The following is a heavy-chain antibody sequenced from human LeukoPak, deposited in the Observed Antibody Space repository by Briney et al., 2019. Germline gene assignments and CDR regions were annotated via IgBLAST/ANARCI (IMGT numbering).Heavy chain of an antibody. CDR2: ISFSGANA. Sequence: GGSLRLSCAASGFTFNTYALTWVRQAPGKGLEWVSLISFSGANAYYADSVKGRFTISRDNSKDTLYLQMNSLRAEDTAIYYCARDIQLSTWGLGTMVTVSS. CDR3: ARDIQLST. V-gene: IGHV3-23*01. CDR1: GFTFNTYA. J-gene: IGHJ3*01. D-gene: IGHD5-24*01.